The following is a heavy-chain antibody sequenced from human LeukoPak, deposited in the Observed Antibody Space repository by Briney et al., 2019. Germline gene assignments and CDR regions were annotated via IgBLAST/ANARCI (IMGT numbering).Heavy chain of an antibody. Sequence: PSETLSLTCAVYGGSFSGYYWGWIRQPPGKGLEWIGSIYYSGSTYYNPSLKSRVTISVDTSKNQFSLKLSSVTAADTAVYYCARHVYDSSGYYLESFDYWGQGTLVTVSS. J-gene: IGHJ4*02. V-gene: IGHV4-39*01. CDR1: GGSFSGYY. CDR3: ARHVYDSSGYYLESFDY. D-gene: IGHD3-22*01. CDR2: IYYSGST.